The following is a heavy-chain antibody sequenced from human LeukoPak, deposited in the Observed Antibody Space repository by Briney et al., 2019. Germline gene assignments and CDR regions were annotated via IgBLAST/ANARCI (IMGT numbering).Heavy chain of an antibody. D-gene: IGHD5-18*01. V-gene: IGHV3-33*06. Sequence: HPGRSLRLSCAASGFTFSNYGIHWVRQAPGKGLEWVAVILYDGSDKYYADSVKGRFTISRDNSKNTLSLQMNSLSAEDTAVYYCAKDADSYGYADWGQGTLVTVSS. CDR1: GFTFSNYG. CDR3: AKDADSYGYAD. J-gene: IGHJ4*02. CDR2: ILYDGSDK.